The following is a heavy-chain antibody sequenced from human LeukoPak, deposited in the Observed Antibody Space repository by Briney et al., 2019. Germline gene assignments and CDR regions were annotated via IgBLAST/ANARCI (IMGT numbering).Heavy chain of an antibody. Sequence: GGSLRLSCAASGFMFSGFWMTWVRQAPGKGLEWVANINHDGSGKNYVDSVKGRFTISRDNAKNSLYLQMNSLGGEDTAVYYCATRPRSDYYFAIFDYWGEGTLVTVSS. CDR1: GFMFSGFW. V-gene: IGHV3-7*01. CDR3: ATRPRSDYYFAIFDY. D-gene: IGHD3-22*01. CDR2: INHDGSGK. J-gene: IGHJ4*02.